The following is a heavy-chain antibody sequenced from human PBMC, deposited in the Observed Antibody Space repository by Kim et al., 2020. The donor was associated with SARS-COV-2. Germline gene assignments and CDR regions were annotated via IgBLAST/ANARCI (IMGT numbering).Heavy chain of an antibody. CDR1: GFNFSSHV. CDR3: AKESDAFDL. Sequence: GGSLRLSCAASGFNFSSHVMHWVRQAPGKGLEWVAVTSYDEKSKYYADSVKGRFTISRDNSKYVLYLQMNSVRGEDTAVYYCAKESDAFDLWGQGTMVTISS. CDR2: TSYDEKSK. V-gene: IGHV3-30*18. J-gene: IGHJ3*01.